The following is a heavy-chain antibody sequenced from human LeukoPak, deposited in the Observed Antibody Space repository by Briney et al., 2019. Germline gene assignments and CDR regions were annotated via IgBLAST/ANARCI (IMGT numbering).Heavy chain of an antibody. D-gene: IGHD4-17*01. Sequence: ASVKVSCKASGYTFTSYGISWVRQAPGQGLEWVGWISAYNGRTYYAQNLQGRVTMTTDTATSTAYVELRSLRSDDTAVYYCARTPHTDHGDYASTDYWGQGTLVTVSS. V-gene: IGHV1-18*01. J-gene: IGHJ4*02. CDR1: GYTFTSYG. CDR2: ISAYNGRT. CDR3: ARTPHTDHGDYASTDY.